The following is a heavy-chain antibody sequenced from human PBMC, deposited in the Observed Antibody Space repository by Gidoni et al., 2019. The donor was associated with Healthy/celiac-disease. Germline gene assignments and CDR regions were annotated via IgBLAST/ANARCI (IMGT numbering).Heavy chain of an antibody. CDR3: ARQSWIPKGMDV. CDR1: RYSFTNYW. Sequence: EVQLVQSGAEVKKPGESLKISCKGSRYSFTNYWVGWVRQMPGKGLEWMGIIYPGNSDTTYSPSFRGQVTISADKSINTAYLQWSSLKASDTAMYYCARQSWIPKGMDVWGQGTTVIVSS. V-gene: IGHV5-51*01. J-gene: IGHJ6*02. CDR2: IYPGNSDT. D-gene: IGHD5-18*01.